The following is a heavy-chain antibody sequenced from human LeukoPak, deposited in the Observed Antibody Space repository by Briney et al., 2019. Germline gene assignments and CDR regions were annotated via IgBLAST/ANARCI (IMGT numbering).Heavy chain of an antibody. CDR1: GFTFSSYW. Sequence: AGGSLRLSCAASGFTFSSYWMHWVRQAPGKGLVWVSRINSDGSSTSYADSVKGRFTVSRDNAKNTLYLQMNGLRAEDTAVYFCAREAGSSGLYPFDYWGQGTLVTVSS. J-gene: IGHJ4*02. CDR2: INSDGSST. CDR3: AREAGSSGLYPFDY. D-gene: IGHD6-19*01. V-gene: IGHV3-74*01.